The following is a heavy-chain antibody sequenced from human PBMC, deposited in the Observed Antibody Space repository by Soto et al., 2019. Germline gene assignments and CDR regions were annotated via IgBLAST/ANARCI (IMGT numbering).Heavy chain of an antibody. CDR2: INPSGGST. J-gene: IGHJ4*02. CDR3: ARVDTVTTSILDY. V-gene: IGHV1-46*03. Sequence: QVQLVQSGAEVKKPGASVKVSCKASGYTFTSYYMHWVRQAPGQGLEWMGIINPSGGSTSYAQKFQGRVTMTRDTPTSTGYMELSSLRSKDTAVYYCARVDTVTTSILDYWGQGTLVTVSS. CDR1: GYTFTSYY. D-gene: IGHD4-17*01.